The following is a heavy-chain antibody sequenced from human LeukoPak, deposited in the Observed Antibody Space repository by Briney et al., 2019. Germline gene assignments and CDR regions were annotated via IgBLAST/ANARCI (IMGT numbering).Heavy chain of an antibody. CDR3: ARGLFESSPEAFDI. Sequence: SDTLSLTCTVSGGPIRRYYWIWTRQPPGKALEWIGFIYYTGTTNYNPSLKSRVTISVDTPKNQFSLKLSAVTAADTAIYCCARGLFESSPEAFDIWRQGTMVSVSS. CDR2: IYYTGTT. J-gene: IGHJ3*02. D-gene: IGHD2-21*01. V-gene: IGHV4-59*13. CDR1: GGPIRRYY.